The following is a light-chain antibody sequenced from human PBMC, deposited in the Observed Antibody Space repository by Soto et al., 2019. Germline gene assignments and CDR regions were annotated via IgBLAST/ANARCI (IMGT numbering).Light chain of an antibody. J-gene: IGLJ1*01. CDR2: SNN. V-gene: IGLV1-44*01. Sequence: QSVLTQPPSASGTPGQRVTISCSGRNSNIGSNTVNWYQQLPGTAPKLLIYSNNQRPSGVPDRFSGSKSGTSASLAISGLQSEDEADYYCAAWDDSLNVHVFGTGTKLTVL. CDR1: NSNIGSNT. CDR3: AAWDDSLNVHV.